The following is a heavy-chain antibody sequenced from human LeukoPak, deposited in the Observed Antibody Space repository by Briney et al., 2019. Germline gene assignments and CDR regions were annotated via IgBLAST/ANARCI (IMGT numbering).Heavy chain of an antibody. D-gene: IGHD5-18*01. J-gene: IGHJ4*02. CDR3: AREGTAMVILDY. V-gene: IGHV3-21*01. Sequence: KTGGSLRLSCAASGFTFSSYSMNWVRQAPGKGLEWVSSISSSSSYIYYADSVKDRFTISRDNAKNSLYLQMNSLRAEDTAVYYCAREGTAMVILDYWGQGTLVTVSS. CDR2: ISSSSSYI. CDR1: GFTFSSYS.